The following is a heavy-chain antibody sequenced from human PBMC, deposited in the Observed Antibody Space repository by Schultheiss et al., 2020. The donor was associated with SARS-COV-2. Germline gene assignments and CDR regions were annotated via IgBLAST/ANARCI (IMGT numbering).Heavy chain of an antibody. CDR3: ARDLSWGRDD. CDR1: GFSVTSDY. CDR2: IHGVGRT. V-gene: IGHV3-66*01. J-gene: IGHJ4*02. D-gene: IGHD7-27*01. Sequence: GGSLRLSCAASGFSVTSDYMSWVRQAPGKGLEWVSIIHGVGRTYYADSVKGRFIISRDSSQNTVYLQMNSLRAEDTGIYFCARDLSWGRDDWGQGTLVTVS.